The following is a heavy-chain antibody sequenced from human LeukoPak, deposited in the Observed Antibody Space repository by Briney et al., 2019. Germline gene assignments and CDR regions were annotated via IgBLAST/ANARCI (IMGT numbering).Heavy chain of an antibody. V-gene: IGHV1-2*02. Sequence: GASVKVSCKASGYIFTAYYIHWVRQAPGQGLEWMGWFNPNSGATDSTQNFQGRVTMTRDTSISTAYMELSRLTSDDTAVYFCARDPTYYGDYASWYFDYWGQGALVNVSS. J-gene: IGHJ4*02. CDR3: ARDPTYYGDYASWYFDY. CDR1: GYIFTAYY. CDR2: FNPNSGAT. D-gene: IGHD4-17*01.